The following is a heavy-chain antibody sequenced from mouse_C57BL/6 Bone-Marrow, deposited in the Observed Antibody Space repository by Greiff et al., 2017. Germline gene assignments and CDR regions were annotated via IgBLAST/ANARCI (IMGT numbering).Heavy chain of an antibody. V-gene: IGHV5-4*01. CDR2: ISDGGSYT. J-gene: IGHJ2*01. Sequence: EVHLVESGGGLVKPGGSLKLSCAASGFTFSSYAMSWVRQTPEKWLEWVATISDGGSYTYYPDNVKGRFTISRTNAKTNLYLQMSHLKSEDTAMYYCSRAAVVPFDYWGQGPTLTVSS. CDR3: SRAAVVPFDY. D-gene: IGHD1-1*01. CDR1: GFTFSSYA.